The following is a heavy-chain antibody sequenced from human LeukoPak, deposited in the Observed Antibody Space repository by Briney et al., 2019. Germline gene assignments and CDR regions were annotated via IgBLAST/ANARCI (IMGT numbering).Heavy chain of an antibody. J-gene: IGHJ6*02. CDR1: GFTFSSYG. V-gene: IGHV3-30*18. Sequence: PGGSLRLSCAASGFTFSSYGMHWVRQAPGKGLEWVAVISYDGSNKYYADSVKGRFTISRDNSKNTLYLQMNSLRAEDTAVYYCAKDQGSCSSTSCLHGWYYYYYGMDVWGQGTTVTVSS. D-gene: IGHD2-2*01. CDR3: AKDQGSCSSTSCLHGWYYYYYGMDV. CDR2: ISYDGSNK.